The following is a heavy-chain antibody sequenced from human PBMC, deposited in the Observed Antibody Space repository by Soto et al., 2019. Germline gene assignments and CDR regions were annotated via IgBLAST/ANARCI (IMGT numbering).Heavy chain of an antibody. V-gene: IGHV4-31*03. CDR3: AREAYSDGSPYFDY. Sequence: TSETLSLTCTVSGGCISSGGYYCRRIRQDPGKGLEWLGHIYYSGSTYYRPSLKSRVTISVDTSKKQFSLKLSSMTAAVTAVYYCAREAYSDGSPYFDYWGQGTLVTVSS. CDR2: IYYSGST. CDR1: GGCISSGGYY. D-gene: IGHD5-18*01. J-gene: IGHJ4*02.